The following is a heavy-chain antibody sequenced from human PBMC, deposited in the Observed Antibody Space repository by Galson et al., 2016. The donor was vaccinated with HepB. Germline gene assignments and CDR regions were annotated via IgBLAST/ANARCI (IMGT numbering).Heavy chain of an antibody. D-gene: IGHD3-10*01. J-gene: IGHJ6*02. Sequence: TLSLTCTVSGGSISSGGYYWSWIRHHPGKGLEWIGYIYYSGSTYYNLSLKSRVAMSVDMSKNQFSLNLTSVTAADTAVYYCARDGDSGGYYGMDVWGQGTPVTVSS. CDR2: IYYSGST. CDR3: ARDGDSGGYYGMDV. V-gene: IGHV4-31*03. CDR1: GGSISSGGYY.